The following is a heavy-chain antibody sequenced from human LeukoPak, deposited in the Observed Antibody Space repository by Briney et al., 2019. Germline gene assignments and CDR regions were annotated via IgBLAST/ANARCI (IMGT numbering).Heavy chain of an antibody. CDR3: ARVSTRYCSSTSCYAFDY. J-gene: IGHJ4*02. D-gene: IGHD2-2*01. CDR1: GGSISSGSYY. V-gene: IGHV4-61*02. Sequence: KPSQTLSLTCTVSGGSISSGSYYWSWIRQPAGKGLEWIGRIYTSGSTNYNPSLKSRVTISVDTSKNQFSLKLSSVTAADTAVYYCARVSTRYCSSTSCYAFDYWGQGTLVTVSS. CDR2: IYTSGST.